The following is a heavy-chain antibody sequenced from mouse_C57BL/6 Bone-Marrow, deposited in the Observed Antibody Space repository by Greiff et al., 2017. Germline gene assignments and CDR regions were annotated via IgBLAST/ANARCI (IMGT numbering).Heavy chain of an antibody. D-gene: IGHD1-1*01. V-gene: IGHV1-81*01. CDR3: ARVYDYGGSDYFDY. CDR1: GYTFTSYG. CDR2: IYPRSGNT. J-gene: IGHJ2*01. Sequence: VQLVESGAELARPGASVKLSCKASGYTFTSYGISWVKQRTGQGLEWIGEIYPRSGNTNYNEKFKGKATVTADKSSSTAYMALRSLTSEDSAVYFCARVYDYGGSDYFDYWGQGTTLTVSS.